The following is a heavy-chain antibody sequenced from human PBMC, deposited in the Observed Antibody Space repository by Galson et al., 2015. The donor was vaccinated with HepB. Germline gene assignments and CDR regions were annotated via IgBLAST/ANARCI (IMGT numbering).Heavy chain of an antibody. CDR2: ISAYNGNT. V-gene: IGHV1-18*04. Sequence: SVKVSCKASGYTFTSYGISWVRQAPGQGLEWMGWISAYNGNTNYAQKLQGRVTMTTDTSTSTAYMELRSLRSDDTAVYYCARDPTPWGDYVWGSYRTPPNSLFDYWGQGTLVTVSS. CDR3: ARDPTPWGDYVWGSYRTPPNSLFDY. J-gene: IGHJ4*02. CDR1: GYTFTSYG. D-gene: IGHD3-16*02.